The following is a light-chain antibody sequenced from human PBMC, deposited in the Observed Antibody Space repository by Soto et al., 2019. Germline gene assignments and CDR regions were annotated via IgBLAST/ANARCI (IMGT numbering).Light chain of an antibody. Sequence: QSVLTQPPSASGTPGQRVTISCSGSSSNIGSNTVNWYQQLPGTAPKLLIYTNDQRPSGVPDRFSGSKSGTSASLAISGLQSEDGADYYCAAWADSLNGRVFGGGTKLTVL. V-gene: IGLV1-44*01. CDR1: SSNIGSNT. CDR2: TND. CDR3: AAWADSLNGRV. J-gene: IGLJ2*01.